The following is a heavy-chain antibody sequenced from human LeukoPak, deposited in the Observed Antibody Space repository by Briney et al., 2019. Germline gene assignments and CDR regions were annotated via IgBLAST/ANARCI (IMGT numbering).Heavy chain of an antibody. V-gene: IGHV3-30*18. CDR2: ISYDGSNK. CDR3: AKQYTAAGTAPDWFDP. D-gene: IGHD6-13*01. J-gene: IGHJ5*02. CDR1: GFTFSSYG. Sequence: GGSLRLSCAASGFTFSSYGMHWVRQAPGKGLEWVAVISYDGSNKYYADSVKGRFTISRDNSKNTLYLQMNSLRAEDTAVYYCAKQYTAAGTAPDWFDPWGQGTLVTVSP.